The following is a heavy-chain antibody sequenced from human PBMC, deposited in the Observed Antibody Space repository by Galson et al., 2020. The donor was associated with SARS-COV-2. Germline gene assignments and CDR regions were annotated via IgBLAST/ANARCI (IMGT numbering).Heavy chain of an antibody. CDR3: ARTPGGNFGVVTYFDY. CDR2: ISSYSTYT. J-gene: IGHJ4*02. D-gene: IGHD3-3*01. CDR1: GFTFSDYY. Sequence: GGSLRLSCAASGFTFSDYYMSWIRQAPGKGLEWVSYISSYSTYTNYADSVKGRFTISRDNAKNSLYLQINSLTAEDTAVYYCARTPGGNFGVVTYFDYWGQGTLVTVSS. V-gene: IGHV3-11*06.